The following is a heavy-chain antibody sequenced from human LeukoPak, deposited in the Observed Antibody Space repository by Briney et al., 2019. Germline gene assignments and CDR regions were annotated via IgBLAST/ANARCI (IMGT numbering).Heavy chain of an antibody. CDR3: ARHVRLAGPHAFDI. CDR1: GGSFSGYY. D-gene: IGHD6-19*01. V-gene: IGHV4-34*01. CDR2: IYYSGST. J-gene: IGHJ3*02. Sequence: PSETLSLTCAVYGGSFSGYYWSWIRQPPGKGLEWIGSIYYSGSTYYNPSLKSRVTISVDTSKNQFSLKLSSVTAADTAVYYCARHVRLAGPHAFDIWGQGTMVTVSS.